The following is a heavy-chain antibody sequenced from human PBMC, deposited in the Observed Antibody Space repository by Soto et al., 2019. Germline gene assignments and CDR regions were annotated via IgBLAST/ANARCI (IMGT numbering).Heavy chain of an antibody. CDR1: GFTFSSHA. J-gene: IGHJ4*02. CDR2: IFVSSSTI. Sequence: PGGSLRLSCTASGFTFSSHAMTWVRQAPGKGLEWVSYIFVSSSTIYYADSVKGRFTVSRDNAQNSVFLLMNSLRAEDTAVYYCARDRDWAFDYWGRGTLVTVSS. CDR3: ARDRDWAFDY. V-gene: IGHV3-48*03. D-gene: IGHD3-9*01.